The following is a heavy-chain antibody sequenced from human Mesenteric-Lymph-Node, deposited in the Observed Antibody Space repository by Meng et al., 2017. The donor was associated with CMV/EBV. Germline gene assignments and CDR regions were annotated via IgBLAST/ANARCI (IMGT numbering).Heavy chain of an antibody. Sequence: GSLRLSCTVSGGSITSSSYYWGWIRQPPGKGLEWIANIYYSGSTYYNPSLKSRVVISVDTSRNQFSLKLSSMTAADTAVYYCARDQGVLPTGGDAFDIWGQGTMVTVSS. J-gene: IGHJ3*02. CDR2: IYYSGST. CDR3: ARDQGVLPTGGDAFDI. V-gene: IGHV4-39*07. CDR1: GGSITSSSYY. D-gene: IGHD3-10*01.